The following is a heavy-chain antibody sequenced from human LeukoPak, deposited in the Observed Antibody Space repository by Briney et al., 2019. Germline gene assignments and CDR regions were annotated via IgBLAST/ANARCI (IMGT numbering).Heavy chain of an antibody. Sequence: SETLSLTCTVSGGSISSAYWTWIRQPPGKGLEWIASVFYSGSTDYNPSLKSRVTMSLDTSKNQFSLRLSSVTAADTAVYYCARHGSGWRFDYWGQGTPVTVSS. J-gene: IGHJ4*02. D-gene: IGHD6-19*01. CDR2: VFYSGST. V-gene: IGHV4-59*08. CDR3: ARHGSGWRFDY. CDR1: GGSISSAY.